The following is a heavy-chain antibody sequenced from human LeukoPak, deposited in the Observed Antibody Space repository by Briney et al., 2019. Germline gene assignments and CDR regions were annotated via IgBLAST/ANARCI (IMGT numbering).Heavy chain of an antibody. CDR2: IIPIFGTA. J-gene: IGHJ3*02. D-gene: IGHD2-2*01. CDR3: ARREGYCSSTSCRDAFDI. CDR1: GGTSSSYA. Sequence: ASVKVSCKASGGTSSSYAISWVRQAPGQGLEWMGGIIPIFGTANYAQKFQGRVTITTDESTSTAYMELSSLRSEDTAVYYCARREGYCSSTSCRDAFDIWGQGTMVTVSS. V-gene: IGHV1-69*05.